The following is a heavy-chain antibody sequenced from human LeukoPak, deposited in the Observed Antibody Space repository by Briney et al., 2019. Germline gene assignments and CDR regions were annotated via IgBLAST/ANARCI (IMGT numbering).Heavy chain of an antibody. D-gene: IGHD3-3*01. J-gene: IGHJ5*02. V-gene: IGHV3-33*06. CDR1: GSTFSSYG. CDR3: AKGPRITIFGVADSTGWFDP. Sequence: QPGRSLRLSCAASGSTFSSYGMHGLRQAQGKGLGWGAVIWFVGSNEYYADSVKGRFTISRDNSKNTLYLQMNSLRAEDTAVYYCAKGPRITIFGVADSTGWFDPWGQGTLVTVSS. CDR2: IWFVGSNE.